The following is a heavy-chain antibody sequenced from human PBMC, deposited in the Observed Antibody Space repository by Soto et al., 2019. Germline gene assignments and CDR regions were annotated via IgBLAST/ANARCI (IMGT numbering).Heavy chain of an antibody. D-gene: IGHD5-12*01. CDR2: ISSSSSYI. J-gene: IGHJ6*02. CDR3: ARALGDGYNSYYYYGMDV. Sequence: PVGSLRLSCAASGFTFSSYSMNWVRQAPGKGLEWVSSISSSSSYIYYADSVKGRFTISRDNAKNSLYLQMNSLRAEDTAVYYCARALGDGYNSYYYYGMDVWGQGTTVTVS. V-gene: IGHV3-21*01. CDR1: GFTFSSYS.